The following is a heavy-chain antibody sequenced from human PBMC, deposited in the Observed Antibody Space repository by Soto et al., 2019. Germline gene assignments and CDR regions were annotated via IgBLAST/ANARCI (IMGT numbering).Heavy chain of an antibody. V-gene: IGHV3-23*01. CDR3: ARQPGPHIEVAGPPGDYFDY. CDR1: GLTFSNYA. Sequence: EVQLLESGGHLVQPGGSLRLSCAASGLTFSNYAMSWVRQAPGKGLEWVSVISGSGSRTYYADSVKGRFTISRDNSKNTLYLQMNSLRGEDTAVYYCARQPGPHIEVAGPPGDYFDYWGQGTLVTVAS. D-gene: IGHD6-13*01. CDR2: ISGSGSRT. J-gene: IGHJ4*02.